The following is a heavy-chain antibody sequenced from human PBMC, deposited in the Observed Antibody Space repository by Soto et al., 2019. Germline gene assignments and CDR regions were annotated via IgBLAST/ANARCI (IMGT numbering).Heavy chain of an antibody. CDR1: GFTFSSYA. V-gene: IGHV3-30-3*01. CDR3: ARDPTYDSSGYDDAFDI. CDR2: ISYDGSNK. J-gene: IGHJ3*02. D-gene: IGHD3-22*01. Sequence: QVQLLESGRCVVQPGRSLSLSCAASGFTFSSYAMHWFRQAPGKGLEWVSVISYDGSNKYYADSVKGRVTISRDNSKNTLYLQMNSLRAEDTAVYYCARDPTYDSSGYDDAFDIWGQGTMVTVSS.